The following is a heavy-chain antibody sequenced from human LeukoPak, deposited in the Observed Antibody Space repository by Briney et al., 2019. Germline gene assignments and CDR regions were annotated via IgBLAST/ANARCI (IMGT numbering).Heavy chain of an antibody. D-gene: IGHD3-16*01. CDR1: GYTFTGYY. CDR2: INPNSGGT. J-gene: IGHJ3*02. V-gene: IGHV1-2*02. CDR3: ARDNSGEVADISDAFDT. Sequence: GASVKVSCKASGYTFTGYYMHWVRQAPGQGLEWMGWINPNSGGTNYAQKFQGRVTMTRDTSISTAYMELKNLKSDDTAVYYCARDNSGEVADISDAFDTWGQGTKVTVSS.